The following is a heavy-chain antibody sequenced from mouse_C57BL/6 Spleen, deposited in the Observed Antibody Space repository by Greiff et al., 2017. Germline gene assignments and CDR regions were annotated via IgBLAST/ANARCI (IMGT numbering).Heavy chain of an antibody. V-gene: IGHV5-6*01. CDR1: GFTFSSYG. Sequence: EVKLVESGGDLVKPGGSLKLSCAASGFTFSSYGMSWVRQTPDKRLEWVATISSGGSYTYYPDSVKGRFTISRDKAKNTLYLQMSSLTSEDTAMYYCARPYDYSYWYFDVWGTGTTVTVSS. CDR2: ISSGGSYT. CDR3: ARPYDYSYWYFDV. J-gene: IGHJ1*03. D-gene: IGHD2-4*01.